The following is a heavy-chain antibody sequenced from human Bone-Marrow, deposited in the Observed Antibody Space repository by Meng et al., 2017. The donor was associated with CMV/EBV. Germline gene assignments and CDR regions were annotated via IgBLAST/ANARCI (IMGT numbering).Heavy chain of an antibody. D-gene: IGHD6-13*01. Sequence: ASVKVSCKASGGTFSSYAISWVRQAPGQGLEWMGWISAYNGNTNYAQKFQGRVTMTTDTSTSTAYMELKSLRSDDTAVYYCARGEVWDNNIWYYYWGQGTLVTVSS. V-gene: IGHV1-18*01. CDR2: ISAYNGNT. CDR1: GGTFSSYA. J-gene: IGHJ4*02. CDR3: ARGEVWDNNIWYYY.